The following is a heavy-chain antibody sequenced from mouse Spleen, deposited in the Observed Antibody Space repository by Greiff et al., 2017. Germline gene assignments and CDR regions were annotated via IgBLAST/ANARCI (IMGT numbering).Heavy chain of an antibody. D-gene: IGHD1-1*01. CDR1: GYTFTSYG. J-gene: IGHJ4*01. CDR3: AREQVGEDYAMDY. Sequence: QVQLQQSGAELVKPGASVKLSCKASGYTFTSYGISWVKQRTGQGLEWIGEIYPRSGNTYYNEKFKGKATLTADKSSSTAYMELRSLTSEDSAVYFCAREQVGEDYAMDYWGQGTSVTVSS. V-gene: IGHV1-81*01. CDR2: IYPRSGNT.